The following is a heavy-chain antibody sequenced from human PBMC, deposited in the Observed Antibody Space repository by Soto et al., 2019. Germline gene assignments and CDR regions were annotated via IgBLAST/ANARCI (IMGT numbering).Heavy chain of an antibody. CDR1: GFTFSNYA. Sequence: GGSLRLSCAASGFTFSNYAMHWVRQAPGKGLEWVAVISYDGSNKYYADSVKGRFTISINNSKNTLYLQMNSLRAEDTAVYYCESDFVNRYCSGGSCYKYDYWGQGTLVTVSS. D-gene: IGHD2-15*01. J-gene: IGHJ4*02. CDR3: ESDFVNRYCSGGSCYKYDY. CDR2: ISYDGSNK. V-gene: IGHV3-30*04.